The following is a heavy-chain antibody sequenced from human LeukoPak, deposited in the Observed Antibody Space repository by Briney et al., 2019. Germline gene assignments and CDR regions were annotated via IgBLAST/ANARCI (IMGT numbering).Heavy chain of an antibody. CDR1: GGSVSSGSYY. V-gene: IGHV4-61*02. CDR2: IYTSGST. Sequence: SQTLSLTCTVSGGSVSSGSYYWSWIRQPPGKGLEWIGRIYTSGSTNCNPSLKTRVTISVDTSKNQFSLKLSSVTAADTAVYYCARDQVVRGVIISHDYWGQGTLVTVSS. J-gene: IGHJ4*02. D-gene: IGHD3-10*01. CDR3: ARDQVVRGVIISHDY.